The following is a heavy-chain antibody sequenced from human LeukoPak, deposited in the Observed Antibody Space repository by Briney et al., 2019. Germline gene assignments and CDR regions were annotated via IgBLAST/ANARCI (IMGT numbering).Heavy chain of an antibody. CDR1: GFIFSNYA. CDR3: AKGSAAGRPYYFDY. V-gene: IGHV3-23*01. Sequence: AGGSLRLSCAASGFIFSNYAMSWVRQAPGKGLEWVSAIDSTGAYTWYADSVKGRFTISKDSSKTILYPQMNSLRAEDAAVYFCAKGSAAGRPYYFDYWGQGTLVTVSS. D-gene: IGHD6-25*01. CDR2: IDSTGAYT. J-gene: IGHJ4*02.